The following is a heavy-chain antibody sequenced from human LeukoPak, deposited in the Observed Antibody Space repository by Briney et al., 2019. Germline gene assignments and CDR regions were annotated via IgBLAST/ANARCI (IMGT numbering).Heavy chain of an antibody. D-gene: IGHD2-15*01. Sequence: GGSLRLSCAASGFIVNTNYMTWVRQAPGKGLEWVSSFSGSGGSTYYADSVKGRFTISRDNSKNTLYLQMNSLRAEDTAVYYCARSGLNRFDYWGQGTLVTVSS. V-gene: IGHV3-23*01. CDR2: FSGSGGST. CDR3: ARSGLNRFDY. J-gene: IGHJ4*02. CDR1: GFIVNTNY.